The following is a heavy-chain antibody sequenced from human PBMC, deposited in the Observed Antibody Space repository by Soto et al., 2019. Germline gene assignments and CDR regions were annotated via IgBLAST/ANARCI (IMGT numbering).Heavy chain of an antibody. CDR1: GGSISSYY. Sequence: PSETLSITCSVSGGSISSYYWSWIRQPPGKGLEWIGYIYYSGSTNYNPSLKSRVTISVDTSKNQFSLKLSSVTAADTAVYYCVSGYDYGIHDYWGQGTLVIVSS. J-gene: IGHJ4*02. V-gene: IGHV4-59*08. CDR3: VSGYDYGIHDY. D-gene: IGHD5-12*01. CDR2: IYYSGST.